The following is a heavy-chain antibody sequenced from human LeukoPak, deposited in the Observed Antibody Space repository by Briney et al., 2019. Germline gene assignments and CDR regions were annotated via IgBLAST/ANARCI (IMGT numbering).Heavy chain of an antibody. CDR3: ASGAHDY. D-gene: IGHD3-10*01. CDR1: GFTFSNYG. Sequence: GGSLRLSCAASGFTFSNYGMHWVRQAPGKGLEWVAFIRSDGTNKYYADAVKGRFTISRDNSKNTLYLQMNSLRAEDTAVYYCASGAHDYWGQATLVTVSS. J-gene: IGHJ4*02. V-gene: IGHV3-30*02. CDR2: IRSDGTNK.